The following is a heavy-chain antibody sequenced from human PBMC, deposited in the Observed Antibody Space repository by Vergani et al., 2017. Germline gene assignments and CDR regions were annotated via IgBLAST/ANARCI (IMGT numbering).Heavy chain of an antibody. D-gene: IGHD1-7*01. CDR2: IHYSGST. CDR3: ARSTGWNYYYCYGGMDV. Sequence: QVQLQESGPGLVKPSETLSLTCTVSGGSISSYYWSWIRQPPGKGLEWIGYIHYSGSTNYNPSLKSRVTISVDTSKNQFSLKLSSVTAADTAVYYCARSTGWNYYYCYGGMDVWGKGTTVTVSS. J-gene: IGHJ6*04. CDR1: GGSISSYY. V-gene: IGHV4-59*01.